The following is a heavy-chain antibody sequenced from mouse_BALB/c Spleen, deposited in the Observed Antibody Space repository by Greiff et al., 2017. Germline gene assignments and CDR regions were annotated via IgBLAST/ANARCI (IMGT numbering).Heavy chain of an antibody. CDR2: IYPGDGDT. Sequence: QVQLQQSGAELVRPGSSVKISCKASGYAFSSYWMNWVKQRPGQGLEWIGQIYPGDGDTNYNGKFKGKATLTADKSSSTAYMQLSSLTSEDSAVYFCARGGVRRAMDYWGQGTSVTVSS. V-gene: IGHV1-80*01. J-gene: IGHJ4*01. CDR1: GYAFSSYW. D-gene: IGHD2-14*01. CDR3: ARGGVRRAMDY.